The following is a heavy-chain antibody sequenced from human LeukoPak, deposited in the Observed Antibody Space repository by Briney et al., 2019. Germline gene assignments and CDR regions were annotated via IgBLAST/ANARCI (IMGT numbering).Heavy chain of an antibody. CDR1: GYTLTELS. V-gene: IGHV1-24*01. CDR2: FDPEDGET. D-gene: IGHD3-10*02. CDR3: ATLRGVRAQYNWFDP. J-gene: IGHJ5*02. Sequence: ASVKVSCKVSGYTLTELSMHWVRQAPGKGLEWMGGFDPEDGETIYAQKFQGRVTMTEGTSTDTAYMELSSLRSEDTAVYYCATLRGVRAQYNWFDPWGQGTLVTVSS.